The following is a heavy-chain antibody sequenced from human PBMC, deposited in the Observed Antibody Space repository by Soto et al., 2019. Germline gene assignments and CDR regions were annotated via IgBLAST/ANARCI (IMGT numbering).Heavy chain of an antibody. Sequence: ASVKVSCKASGYTFSSYGISWVRQAPGQGLEWMGWISAYNGNTNYAQKLQGRVTMTTDTSTSTAYMELRSLRSDDTAVYYCARNGLLWFGDNWFDPWGQGTLVTVSS. CDR3: ARNGLLWFGDNWFDP. CDR1: GYTFSSYG. V-gene: IGHV1-18*01. CDR2: ISAYNGNT. J-gene: IGHJ5*02. D-gene: IGHD3-10*01.